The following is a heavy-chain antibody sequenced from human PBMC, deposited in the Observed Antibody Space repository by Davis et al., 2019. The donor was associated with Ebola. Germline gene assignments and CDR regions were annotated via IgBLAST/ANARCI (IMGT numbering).Heavy chain of an antibody. Sequence: SETLFLTCAVSGGSISSSNWWSWVRQPPGKGLEWIGEIYHSGSTNYNPSLKSRVTISVDTSKNQFSLKLSSVTAADTAVYYCARGGWWLRSRGSFDYWGQGTLVTVSS. D-gene: IGHD5-12*01. J-gene: IGHJ4*02. CDR1: GGSISSSNW. V-gene: IGHV4-4*02. CDR3: ARGGWWLRSRGSFDY. CDR2: IYHSGST.